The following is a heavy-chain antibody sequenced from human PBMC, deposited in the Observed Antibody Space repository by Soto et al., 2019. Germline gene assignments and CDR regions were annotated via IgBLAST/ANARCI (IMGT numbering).Heavy chain of an antibody. D-gene: IGHD2-2*01. CDR2: MHTSGST. CDR1: GGSIRGYY. J-gene: IGHJ4*02. CDR3: VRASMPKAHFDS. V-gene: IGHV4-4*07. Sequence: SETLSLTCTVSGGSIRGYYWSWIRQSAGMGLEWIGRMHTSGSTNYNPSLKSRVTFSVDMSKDQISLKLTSVTAADTALYYCVRASMPKAHFDSWGQGTLVTVSS.